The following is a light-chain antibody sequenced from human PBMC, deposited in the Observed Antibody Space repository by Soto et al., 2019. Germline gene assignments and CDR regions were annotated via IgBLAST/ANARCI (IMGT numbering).Light chain of an antibody. Sequence: QTVVTQPPSASGTHGQRVTISCSGSSSNIGSNYVYWYQQLPGTAPKLLIYRNNQRPSGVPDRFSGSKSGTSASLAISGLRSEDEADYYCAAWDDSLRGRTVFGGGPQLTVL. CDR3: AAWDDSLRGRTV. V-gene: IGLV1-47*01. CDR2: RNN. CDR1: SSNIGSNY. J-gene: IGLJ7*01.